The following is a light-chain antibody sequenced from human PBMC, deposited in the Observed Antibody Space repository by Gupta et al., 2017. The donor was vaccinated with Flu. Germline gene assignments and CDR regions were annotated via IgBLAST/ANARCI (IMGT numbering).Light chain of an antibody. V-gene: IGKV1-39*01. CDR2: GAS. J-gene: IGKJ1*01. CDR3: QQSYDTPCT. Sequence: PSSLSAAVRDRVSITCRASQTISSNLNWYQQKPGKAPRLLIYGASTLQSGVPSRFSAYGYGTDFTLTIKGLVPEDFAVYYCQQSYDTPCTFGHGTRIEIK. CDR1: QTISSN.